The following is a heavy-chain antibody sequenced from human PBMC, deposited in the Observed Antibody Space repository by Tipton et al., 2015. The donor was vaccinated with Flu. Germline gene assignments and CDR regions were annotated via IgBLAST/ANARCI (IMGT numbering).Heavy chain of an antibody. CDR3: ARDPGYETAFDY. CDR2: IYTSGST. CDR1: GGSISSYY. J-gene: IGHJ4*02. D-gene: IGHD1-1*01. Sequence: LRLSCTVSGGSISSYYWSWIRQPAGKGLEWIGRIYTSGSTNYNPSLKSRVTMSVDTSKNQFSLKLSSVTAADTAVYYCARDPGYETAFDYWGQGTLVTVSS. V-gene: IGHV4-4*07.